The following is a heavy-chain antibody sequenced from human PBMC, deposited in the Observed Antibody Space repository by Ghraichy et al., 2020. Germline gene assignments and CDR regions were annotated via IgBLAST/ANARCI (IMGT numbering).Heavy chain of an antibody. CDR3: AGQDGTGVLVY. D-gene: IGHD2-8*01. CDR1: GDSVSSKSAA. V-gene: IGHV6-1*01. Sequence: SQTSLTCAISGDSVSSKSAAWTWLRQSPSRGLEWLGRTYYRSKWYNDYAVSVKSRITINPDTSKNQFSLQLNSVTPEDTAVYYCAGQDGTGVLVYWGQGALVTVSS. CDR2: TYYRSKWYN. J-gene: IGHJ4*02.